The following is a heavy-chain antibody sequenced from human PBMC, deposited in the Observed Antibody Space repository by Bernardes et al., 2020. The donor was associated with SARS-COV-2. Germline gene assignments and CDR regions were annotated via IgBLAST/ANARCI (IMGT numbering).Heavy chain of an antibody. CDR1: EVTFRDSY. V-gene: IGHV3-11*01. Sequence: VGSLILSCAASEVTFRDSYMSWIRQAPGPGLEWVSFISSSGSTIYYADSVKGRFTISRDNAKNSLYLEMNSLTAEDTAVYYCARGHDSSGYYPNRGGYYYGMDVWGQGTTVTVSS. D-gene: IGHD3-22*01. J-gene: IGHJ6*02. CDR3: ARGHDSSGYYPNRGGYYYGMDV. CDR2: ISSSGSTI.